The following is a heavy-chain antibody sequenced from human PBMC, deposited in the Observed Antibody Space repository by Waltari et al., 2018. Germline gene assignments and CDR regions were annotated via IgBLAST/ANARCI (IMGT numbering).Heavy chain of an antibody. CDR2: TYYRSNWYS. D-gene: IGHD3-22*01. CDR3: ARSGYFQEYLQG. J-gene: IGHJ1*01. CDR1: GDSVSSNTAA. V-gene: IGHV6-1*01. Sequence: QVQLQQSGPRLVKPSQTLSLTCDISGDSVSSNTAAWNWIRRSPSRGLEWLGRTYYRSNWYSDYAPSVKSRLIINSDTSKNQFSLQVKSVTPEDTAVYYCARSGYFQEYLQGWGQGTLVTVSS.